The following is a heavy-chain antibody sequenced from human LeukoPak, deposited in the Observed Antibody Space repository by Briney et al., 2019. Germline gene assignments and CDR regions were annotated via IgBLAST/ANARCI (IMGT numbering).Heavy chain of an antibody. V-gene: IGHV3-43*02. CDR1: GFSFDDYA. CDR2: ISGDGGST. D-gene: IGHD3-22*01. Sequence: GGSLRLSCAAPGFSFDDYAIHWVRQAPGKGLEWVSLISGDGGSTFYADSVKGLFTISRDNSKNSLYLQMSSLRSEDTALYYCARESDSSGWYDSWGQGTLVTVSS. CDR3: ARESDSSGWYDS. J-gene: IGHJ5*01.